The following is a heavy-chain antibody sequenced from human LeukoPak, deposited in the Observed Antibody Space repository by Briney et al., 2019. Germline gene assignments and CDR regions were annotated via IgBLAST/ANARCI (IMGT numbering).Heavy chain of an antibody. Sequence: SGGSLRLSCAASRFTFSSYWMSWVRQAPGKGLEWVANIKQDASEKHYVESVKGRFTISGDNAKNSLDLQMNSLRAEDTAVYYCARGGGWYATFTCFDYWGQGTLVTVSS. CDR2: IKQDASEK. CDR1: RFTFSSYW. J-gene: IGHJ4*02. CDR3: ARGGGWYATFTCFDY. V-gene: IGHV3-7*01. D-gene: IGHD6-19*01.